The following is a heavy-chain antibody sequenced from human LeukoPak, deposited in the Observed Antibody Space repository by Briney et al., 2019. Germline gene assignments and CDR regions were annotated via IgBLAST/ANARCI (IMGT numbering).Heavy chain of an antibody. D-gene: IGHD2-15*01. Sequence: GGSLRLSCAASGFTFSTYAMSWVRQAPGKGLEWISIISSGGDTYYADSVTGRFTISRDNSKNTLDLQMSSLRAEDTAVYYCAKGVGGYYFDYWGQGTLVTVSS. CDR3: AKGVGGYYFDY. CDR2: ISSGGDT. CDR1: GFTFSTYA. V-gene: IGHV3-23*01. J-gene: IGHJ4*02.